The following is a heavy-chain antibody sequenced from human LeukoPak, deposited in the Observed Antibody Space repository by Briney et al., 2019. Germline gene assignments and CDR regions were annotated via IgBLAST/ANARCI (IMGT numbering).Heavy chain of an antibody. CDR1: GGSISSYY. J-gene: IGHJ4*02. CDR3: ARDGVVANFDY. Sequence: PPETLSLTCTVSGGSISSYYWSWIRQPPGKGLEWIGYIYYSGSTNYNPSLKSRVTISVDTSKNQFSLKLSSVTAADTAVYYCARDGVVANFDYWGQGTLVTVSS. CDR2: IYYSGST. D-gene: IGHD2-15*01. V-gene: IGHV4-59*01.